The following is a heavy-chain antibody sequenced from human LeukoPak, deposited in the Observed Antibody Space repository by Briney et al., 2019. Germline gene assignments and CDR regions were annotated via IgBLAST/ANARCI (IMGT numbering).Heavy chain of an antibody. CDR2: IYHSGST. J-gene: IGHJ4*02. CDR1: GYSISSGYY. CDR3: ARDDCSGGSCYSDY. Sequence: PSETLSLTCTVSGYSISSGYYWGWIRQPPGKGLEWIGSIYHSGSTYYNPSLKSRVTISVDTSKNQFSLKLSSVTAADTAVYYCARDDCSGGSCYSDYWGQGTLVTVSS. D-gene: IGHD2-15*01. V-gene: IGHV4-38-2*02.